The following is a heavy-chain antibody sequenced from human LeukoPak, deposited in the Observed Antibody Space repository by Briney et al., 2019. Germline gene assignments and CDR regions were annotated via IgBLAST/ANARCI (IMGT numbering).Heavy chain of an antibody. D-gene: IGHD5-18*01. CDR2: ISANNGNT. CDR1: GSTFTSYG. V-gene: IGHV1-18*01. Sequence: VSVRVSCKASGSTFTSYGISWVRQAPGQGLEWMGWISANNGNTDYAQELQGRVTMTKETSTNTAYMEVWSLRSDDTAVYYCARRGGYYAAQRGEKIFDYWGQGTLVTVSS. J-gene: IGHJ4*02. CDR3: ARRGGYYAAQRGEKIFDY.